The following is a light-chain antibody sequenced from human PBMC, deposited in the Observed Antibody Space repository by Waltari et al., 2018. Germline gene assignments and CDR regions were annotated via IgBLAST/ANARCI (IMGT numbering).Light chain of an antibody. Sequence: QTVVTQEPSLTVSPGGTVTLTCGSSTGTVTSGHYPYWFQQKPGQAPRTLVYDTNNKHSWTPARFSGSLLGGKAALTLSGAQPEDEADYYCLLSYSGVRMFGGGTKLTVL. CDR1: TGTVTSGHY. V-gene: IGLV7-46*01. J-gene: IGLJ3*02. CDR3: LLSYSGVRM. CDR2: DTN.